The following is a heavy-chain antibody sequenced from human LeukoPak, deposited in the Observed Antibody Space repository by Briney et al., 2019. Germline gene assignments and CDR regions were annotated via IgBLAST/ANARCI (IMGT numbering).Heavy chain of an antibody. J-gene: IGHJ5*02. CDR3: ARVRPRGIIVGALGFWFDP. Sequence: PSETLSLTCTVSGGSISSYYWSWIRQPPGKGLEWIGYIYYSGSTNYNPSRKSRVTISVDTSKNQFSLKLSSVTAADTAVYYCARVRPRGIIVGALGFWFDPWGQGTLVTVSS. CDR2: IYYSGST. D-gene: IGHD1-26*01. CDR1: GGSISSYY. V-gene: IGHV4-59*01.